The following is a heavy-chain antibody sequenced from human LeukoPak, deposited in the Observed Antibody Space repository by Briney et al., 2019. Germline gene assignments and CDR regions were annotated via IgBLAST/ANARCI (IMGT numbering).Heavy chain of an antibody. CDR1: GGTFSSYA. D-gene: IGHD1-26*01. CDR3: ATVLPPSGSYNRELDY. V-gene: IGHV1-69*13. CDR2: IIPIFGTA. Sequence: ASVKVSCKASGGTFSSYAISWVRQAPGQGLEWMGGIIPIFGTANYAQKFQGRVTITADESTSTAYMELSSLRSEDTAVYYCATVLPPSGSYNRELDYWGQGTLVTVSS. J-gene: IGHJ4*02.